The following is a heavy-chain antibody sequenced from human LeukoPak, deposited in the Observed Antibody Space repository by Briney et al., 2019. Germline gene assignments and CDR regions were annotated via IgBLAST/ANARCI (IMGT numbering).Heavy chain of an antibody. J-gene: IGHJ4*02. CDR2: IYYSGST. CDR3: ASFSITIFGVVIGDY. V-gene: IGHV4-39*07. D-gene: IGHD3-3*01. CDR1: GGSISSSSYY. Sequence: KPSETLSLTCTVSGGSISSSSYYWGWIRQPPGKGLEWIGSIYYSGSTYYNPSLKSRVTISVDTSKNQFSLKLSSVTAADTAVYYCASFSITIFGVVIGDYWGQGTLVTVSS.